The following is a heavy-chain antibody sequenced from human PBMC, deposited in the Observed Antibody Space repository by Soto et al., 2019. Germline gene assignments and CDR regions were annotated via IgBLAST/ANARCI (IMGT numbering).Heavy chain of an antibody. CDR1: GGSISSYY. D-gene: IGHD3-10*01. CDR2: IYYSGST. J-gene: IGHJ6*02. Sequence: QVQLQESGPGLVKPSETLSLTCTVSGGSISSYYWSWIRQPPGKGLEWIGYIYYSGSTNYNPSLKSRVTISVDTSKNQFSLKLSSVTAADTAVYYCARGLYYYGSGEYYGMDVWGQGTTVTVSS. CDR3: ARGLYYYGSGEYYGMDV. V-gene: IGHV4-59*01.